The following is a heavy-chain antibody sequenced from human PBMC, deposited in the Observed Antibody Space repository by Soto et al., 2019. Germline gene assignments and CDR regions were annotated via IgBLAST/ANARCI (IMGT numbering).Heavy chain of an antibody. J-gene: IGHJ6*02. CDR2: IWYDGSNK. CDR3: ARDLGESYLGFHYSCGMDV. Sequence: PGGSLRLSCAASGFTFSSYGMHWVRQAPGKGLEWVAVIWYDGSNKYYADSVKGRFTISRDNSKKTLYLQMNSLRAEDTAVYYCARDLGESYLGFHYSCGMDVWGPGATVTVS. CDR1: GFTFSSYG. D-gene: IGHD1-26*01. V-gene: IGHV3-33*01.